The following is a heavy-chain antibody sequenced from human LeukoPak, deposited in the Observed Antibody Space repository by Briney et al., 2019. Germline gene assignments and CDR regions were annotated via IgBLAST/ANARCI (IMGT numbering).Heavy chain of an antibody. CDR3: ARIDTAMATFDY. V-gene: IGHV4-4*02. Sequence: PSETLSLTCAVSGGSISSSNWWSWVRQPPGKGLEWIGEIYHSGSTNYNPSLKSRVTISVDKSKNQFSLKLSSVTAADTAVYYRARIDTAMATFDYWGQGTLVTVSS. CDR2: IYHSGST. D-gene: IGHD5-18*01. CDR1: GGSISSSNW. J-gene: IGHJ4*02.